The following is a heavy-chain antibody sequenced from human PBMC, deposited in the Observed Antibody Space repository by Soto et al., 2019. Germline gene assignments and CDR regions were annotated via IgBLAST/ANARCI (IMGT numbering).Heavy chain of an antibody. CDR1: RFTFSSYA. Sequence: QVQLVESGGGVVQPGRSLRLYYAASRFTFSSYAMHWVRQAPGKGLEWVAVISYDGSNKYYADSVKGRFTISRDNSKNTLYLQMNSLRAEDTAVYYCARDRSSSLTLLGWFDPWGQGTLVTVSS. CDR2: ISYDGSNK. V-gene: IGHV3-30-3*01. CDR3: ARDRSSSLTLLGWFDP. J-gene: IGHJ5*02. D-gene: IGHD6-13*01.